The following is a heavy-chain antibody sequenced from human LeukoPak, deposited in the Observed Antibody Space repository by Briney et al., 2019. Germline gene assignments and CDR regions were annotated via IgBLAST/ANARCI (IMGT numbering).Heavy chain of an antibody. CDR1: GGTFSSYA. V-gene: IGHV1-69*05. Sequence: SVKVSCKASGGTFSSYAISWVRQAPGQGLEWMGGIIPIFGTANYAQKFQGRVTITTDESTSIVYMELSSLRSEDTAVYYCARVDYDILTGYLASYYMDVWGKGTTVTVSS. J-gene: IGHJ6*03. D-gene: IGHD3-9*01. CDR3: ARVDYDILTGYLASYYMDV. CDR2: IIPIFGTA.